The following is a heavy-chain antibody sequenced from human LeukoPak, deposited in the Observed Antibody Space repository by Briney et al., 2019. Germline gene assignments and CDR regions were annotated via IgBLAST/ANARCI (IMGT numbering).Heavy chain of an antibody. Sequence: GGSLRLSCAASGFTVSSNYMSWVRQAPGKGLEWVSVIYSGGSTYYADSVKGRFTTSRDNSKNTLYLQMNSLRAEDTAVYYCARGEDTAMVTGGYNWFDPWGQGTLVTVSS. CDR2: IYSGGST. CDR1: GFTVSSNY. V-gene: IGHV3-53*01. CDR3: ARGEDTAMVTGGYNWFDP. J-gene: IGHJ5*02. D-gene: IGHD5-18*01.